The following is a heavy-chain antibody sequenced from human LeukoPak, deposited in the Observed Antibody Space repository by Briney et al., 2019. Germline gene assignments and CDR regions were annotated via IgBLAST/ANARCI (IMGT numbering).Heavy chain of an antibody. CDR1: GFTFSSYA. D-gene: IGHD3-10*01. Sequence: GGSLRLCCGASGFTFSSYAMSWVRQAPGRGLEWVSSISDNGGSTHYADSVKGWFTISRDNSKNTLYLQMNSLRAEDSAVYYCAKNYGSGSYWGYLDYWGQGTLVTVSS. J-gene: IGHJ4*02. CDR2: ISDNGGST. V-gene: IGHV3-23*01. CDR3: AKNYGSGSYWGYLDY.